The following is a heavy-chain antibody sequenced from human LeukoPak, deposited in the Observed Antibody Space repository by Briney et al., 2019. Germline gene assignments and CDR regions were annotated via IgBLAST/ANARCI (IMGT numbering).Heavy chain of an antibody. CDR2: IIPIFGTA. V-gene: IGHV1-69*13. CDR1: GGTFSSYA. Sequence: GASVKVSCKASGGTFSSYAISWVRQAPGQGLEWMGGIIPIFGTANYAQKFQGRVTITADESTSTAYMELSSLRSGDTAVYYCAILGVAAAGRHNWFDPWGQGTLVTVSS. J-gene: IGHJ5*02. D-gene: IGHD6-13*01. CDR3: AILGVAAAGRHNWFDP.